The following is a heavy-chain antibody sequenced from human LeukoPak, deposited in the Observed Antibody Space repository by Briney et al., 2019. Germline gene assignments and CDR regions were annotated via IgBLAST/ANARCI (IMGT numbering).Heavy chain of an antibody. CDR3: AKDSRAVPAAVDY. J-gene: IGHJ4*02. D-gene: IGHD2-2*01. CDR1: GFTFDDYA. Sequence: PGGSLRLSCAASGFTFDDYAMHWVRQAPGKGLEWVSGISWNSGSIGYADSVKGRFTTSRDNAKNSLYLQMNSLRAEDTALYYCAKDSRAVPAAVDYWGQGTLVTVSS. CDR2: ISWNSGSI. V-gene: IGHV3-9*01.